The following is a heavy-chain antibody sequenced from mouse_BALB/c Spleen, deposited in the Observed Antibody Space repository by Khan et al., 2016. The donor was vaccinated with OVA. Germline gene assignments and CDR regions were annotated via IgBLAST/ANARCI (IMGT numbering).Heavy chain of an antibody. CDR2: INPHIGET. D-gene: IGHD1-1*01. V-gene: IGHV1-20*02. J-gene: IGHJ2*01. Sequence: VQLQQSGPELVKPGASVKISCKASGYSFTGYFMNWVMQSHGKSLEWIGRINPHIGETLYNQKFKGKATLTVDESSSTAHMELRSLASEDSAVYDCARIYRSDFDYWGQGTTLTVSS. CDR1: GYSFTGYF. CDR3: ARIYRSDFDY.